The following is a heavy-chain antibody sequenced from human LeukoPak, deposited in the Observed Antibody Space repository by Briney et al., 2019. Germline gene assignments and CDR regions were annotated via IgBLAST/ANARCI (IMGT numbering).Heavy chain of an antibody. V-gene: IGHV1-2*02. CDR3: RGLYCISATCHPVAY. D-gene: IGHD2-2*01. Sequence: GASVKVSCKPSGYSFTDYYIHWVRQAPGQGLEWMGWMSPNSGGTTYAQRFQGRVTMTRDTSISTAYMELSSLRSDDTAVYCARGLYCISATCHPVAYWGQGTLVTVSS. J-gene: IGHJ4*02. CDR2: MSPNSGGT. CDR1: GYSFTDYY.